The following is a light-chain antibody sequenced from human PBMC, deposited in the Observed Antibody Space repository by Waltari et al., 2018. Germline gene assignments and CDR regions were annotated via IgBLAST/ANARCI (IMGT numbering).Light chain of an antibody. Sequence: DIQMTQSPSTLSASVGDRVNITCRASQSISDWLAWYQQKPGTAPKLLIYKVSKLESGVPSRFSGSGSGTEFTLTISSLQPDDFATYYCQQYDRFSGTFGPGTKVEIK. CDR1: QSISDW. V-gene: IGKV1-5*03. J-gene: IGKJ1*01. CDR2: KVS. CDR3: QQYDRFSGT.